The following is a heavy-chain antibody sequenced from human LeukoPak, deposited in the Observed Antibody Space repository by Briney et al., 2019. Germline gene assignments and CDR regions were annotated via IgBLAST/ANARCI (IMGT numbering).Heavy chain of an antibody. D-gene: IGHD2-15*01. CDR2: ISGSGGST. V-gene: IGHV3-23*01. CDR1: GFTFTSYA. J-gene: IGHJ6*02. CDR3: AKDTLYCSGGSCYSNLYYYYGMDV. Sequence: GGSLRLSCAASGFTFTSYAMSWVRQAPGKGLEWVSAISGSGGSTYYADSVKGRFTISRDNSKNTLYLQMNSLRAEDTAVYYCAKDTLYCSGGSCYSNLYYYYGMDVWGQGTTVTVSS.